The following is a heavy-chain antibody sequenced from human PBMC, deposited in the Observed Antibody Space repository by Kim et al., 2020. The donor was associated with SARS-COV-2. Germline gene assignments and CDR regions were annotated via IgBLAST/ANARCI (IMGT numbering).Heavy chain of an antibody. CDR2: TYYRSKWYN. J-gene: IGHJ6*02. CDR1: GDSVSSNSAA. D-gene: IGHD3-3*01. Sequence: SQTLSLTCAISGDSVSSNSAAWNWIRQSPSRGLEWLGRTYYRSKWYNDYAVSVKSRITINPDTSKNQFSLQLNSVTPEDTAVYYCARVPFWSGYYTGFYYYGMDVWGQGTTVTVSS. CDR3: ARVPFWSGYYTGFYYYGMDV. V-gene: IGHV6-1*01.